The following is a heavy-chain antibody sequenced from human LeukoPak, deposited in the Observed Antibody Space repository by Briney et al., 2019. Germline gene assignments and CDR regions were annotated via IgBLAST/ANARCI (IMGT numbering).Heavy chain of an antibody. CDR1: GGSISSYY. Sequence: PSETLSLTCTVSGGSISSYYWSWIRQPAGKGLEWIGRIYTSGSTNYNPSLKSRVTMSVDTSKNQFSLKLSSVTAADTAVYYCARRITMVRGVKYYYYMDVWGKGTTVTVSS. D-gene: IGHD3-10*01. J-gene: IGHJ6*03. CDR2: IYTSGST. V-gene: IGHV4-4*07. CDR3: ARRITMVRGVKYYYYMDV.